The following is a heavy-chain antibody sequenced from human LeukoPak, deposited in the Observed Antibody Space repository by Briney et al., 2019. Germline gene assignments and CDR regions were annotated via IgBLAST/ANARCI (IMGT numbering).Heavy chain of an antibody. V-gene: IGHV4-59*01. D-gene: IGHD6-13*01. J-gene: IGHJ4*02. CDR3: ASESAAGIFDY. Sequence: SETLSLTCTFSGGSISSYYWSCIRQPPGKGLEWIGYISYSGSNKYNPSFKSRVTISVDTSKNQFSLKLSSVTAADTAVYYCASESAAGIFDYWGQGTLVTVSS. CDR1: GGSISSYY. CDR2: ISYSGSN.